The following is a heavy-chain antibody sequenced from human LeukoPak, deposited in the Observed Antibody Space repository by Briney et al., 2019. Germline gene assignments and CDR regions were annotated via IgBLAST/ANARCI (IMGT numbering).Heavy chain of an antibody. J-gene: IGHJ4*02. V-gene: IGHV3-53*01. CDR3: TRDRPNYYGTDGHYYRRNGDY. D-gene: IGHD3-22*01. CDR1: GFTVSSTY. Sequence: GGSLRLSCAASGFTVSSTYMSWVRQAPGKGLEWVPIIYSSGSTYYADSVKGRFTISIDNSKNTLYLQMNSLRAEDTAVYYCTRDRPNYYGTDGHYYRRNGDYWGQGTLVTVSS. CDR2: IYSSGST.